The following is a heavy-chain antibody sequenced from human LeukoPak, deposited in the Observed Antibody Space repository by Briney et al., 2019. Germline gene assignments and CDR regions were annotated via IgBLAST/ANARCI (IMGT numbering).Heavy chain of an antibody. CDR3: ANYDSSGFDY. V-gene: IGHV3-30-3*01. Sequence: GRSLRLSCAASGFTFSSYAMHWVRQAPGKGLEWVAVISYDGSNKYYADSVKGRFTISRDNSKNTLYLQMNSLRAEDTAVYYCANYDSSGFDYWGQGTLVTVSS. D-gene: IGHD3-22*01. J-gene: IGHJ4*02. CDR1: GFTFSSYA. CDR2: ISYDGSNK.